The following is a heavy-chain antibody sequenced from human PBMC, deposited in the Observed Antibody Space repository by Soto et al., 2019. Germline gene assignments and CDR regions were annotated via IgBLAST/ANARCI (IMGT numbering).Heavy chain of an antibody. J-gene: IGHJ4*02. D-gene: IGHD6-6*01. CDR3: ARDRGIRIAAPNTAHYFDY. CDR1: GFTFSSYS. CDR2: ISSSSSTI. V-gene: IGHV3-48*02. Sequence: WGSLRLSCAASGFTFSSYSMNWVRQAPGKGLEWVSYISSSSSTIYYADSVKGRFTISRDNAKNSLYLQMNSLRDEDTAVYYCARDRGIRIAAPNTAHYFDYWGQGTLVTVSS.